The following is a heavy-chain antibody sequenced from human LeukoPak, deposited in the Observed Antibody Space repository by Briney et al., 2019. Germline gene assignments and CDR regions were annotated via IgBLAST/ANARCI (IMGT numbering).Heavy chain of an antibody. CDR3: ARGGYYGSGSLDY. J-gene: IGHJ4*02. V-gene: IGHV3-53*01. CDR1: GFTVSSNY. CDR2: IYSGGST. Sequence: GGSLRLSCAASGFTVSSNYMSWVRQAPGKGLEWFSVIYSGGSTYYADSVKGRFTISRDNSKNTLYLQMNSLRAEATAVYYCARGGYYGSGSLDYWGQGTLVTVSS. D-gene: IGHD3-10*01.